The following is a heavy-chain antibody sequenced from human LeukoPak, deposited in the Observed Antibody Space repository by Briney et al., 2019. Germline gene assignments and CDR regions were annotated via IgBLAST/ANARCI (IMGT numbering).Heavy chain of an antibody. CDR2: IYSGGST. CDR3: ARDRALGNAYYDILTGYYMGWFDP. J-gene: IGHJ5*02. V-gene: IGHV3-53*01. CDR1: GFTVSSNY. Sequence: PGGSLRLSCAASGFTVSSNYMSWVRQAPGKGLEWVSVIYSGGSTCYADSVKGRFTISRDNSKNTLYLQMNSLRAEDTAVYYCARDRALGNAYYDILTGYYMGWFDPWGQGTLVTVSS. D-gene: IGHD3-9*01.